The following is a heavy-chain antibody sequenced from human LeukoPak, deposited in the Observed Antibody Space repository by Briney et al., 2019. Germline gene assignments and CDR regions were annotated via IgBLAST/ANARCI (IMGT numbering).Heavy chain of an antibody. V-gene: IGHV3-74*01. CDR2: INSDGSST. J-gene: IGHJ4*02. Sequence: PGGSLRLSCAASGFTFSSYWMHWVRQAPGKGLVWVSRINSDGSSTSYADSVKGRFTISRDNAKNTLYLQMNSLRAEDTAVYYCARVMLGLAPVAEIDYWGQGTLVTVSS. CDR1: GFTFSSYW. CDR3: ARVMLGLAPVAEIDY. D-gene: IGHD4-23*01.